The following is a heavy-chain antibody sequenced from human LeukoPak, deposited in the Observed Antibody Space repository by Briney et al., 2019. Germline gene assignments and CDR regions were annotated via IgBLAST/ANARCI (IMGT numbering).Heavy chain of an antibody. CDR2: ISGSGGST. J-gene: IGHJ4*02. CDR3: AKDLEWSIAALFDY. CDR1: GFTFSSYA. V-gene: IGHV3-23*01. Sequence: PGGSLRLSCAASGFTFSSYAMSWVRQAPGKGLEWVSAISGSGGSTYYAGSVKGRFTISRDNSKNTLYLQMNSLRAEDTAVYYCAKDLEWSIAALFDYWGQGTLVTVSS. D-gene: IGHD6-6*01.